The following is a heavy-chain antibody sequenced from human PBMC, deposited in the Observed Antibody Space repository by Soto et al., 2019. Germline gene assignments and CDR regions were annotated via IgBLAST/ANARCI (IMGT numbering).Heavy chain of an antibody. V-gene: IGHV2-5*02. CDR1: GFSLSTSGVG. CDR2: IYWDDAK. J-gene: IGHJ4*02. D-gene: IGHD3-16*01. CDR3: AHKGGGDRILDY. Sequence: QITLKESGPTLVKPTQTLTLTCTFSGFSLSTSGVGVGWIRQPPGKALEWLALIYWDDAKHYSPSLKSRLTLTKDTPKNQVVRITTDMDPVDTATYYFAHKGGGDRILDYWGQGTLVTVSS.